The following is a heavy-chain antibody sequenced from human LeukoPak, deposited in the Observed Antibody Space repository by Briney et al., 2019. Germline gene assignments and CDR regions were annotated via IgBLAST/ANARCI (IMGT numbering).Heavy chain of an antibody. Sequence: GRSLRLSCAASGFTFSSYAMSWVRQAPGKGLEWVSTISGSGGVTYYADSVKGRFTISRDNSKNTLYLQMNSLRAEDTAVYYCAKSYSSSWYMTFDYWGQGTLVTVSS. CDR3: AKSYSSSWYMTFDY. D-gene: IGHD6-13*01. V-gene: IGHV3-23*01. CDR2: ISGSGGVT. J-gene: IGHJ4*02. CDR1: GFTFSSYA.